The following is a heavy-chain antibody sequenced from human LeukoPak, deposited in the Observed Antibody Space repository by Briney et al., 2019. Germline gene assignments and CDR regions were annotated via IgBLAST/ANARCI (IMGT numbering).Heavy chain of an antibody. CDR2: ISATDGTI. CDR3: AKPQEADLWVPDY. J-gene: IGHJ4*02. Sequence: PGGSLRLSCAASGYTFSTYAMSWVRQAPGKGLEWVSGISATDGTIHYADSVKGRFTISRDNSKNTLYLEMNSLIPEDTALYYCAKPQEADLWVPDYWGQGTLVTVSS. D-gene: IGHD3-3*01. V-gene: IGHV3-23*01. CDR1: GYTFSTYA.